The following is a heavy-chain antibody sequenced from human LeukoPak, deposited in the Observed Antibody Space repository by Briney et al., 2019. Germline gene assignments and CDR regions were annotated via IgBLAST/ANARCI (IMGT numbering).Heavy chain of an antibody. V-gene: IGHV3-33*01. D-gene: IGHD3-10*01. CDR3: ARDRYYGSESYYGFPPHFDY. Sequence: GGSLRLSCAASGFTFSSYGMHWVRQAPGKGLEWVAVIWYDGSNKYYADSVKGRFTISRDNSKNTLYLQMNSLRAEDTAVYYCARDRYYGSESYYGFPPHFDYWGQGTLVTVSS. J-gene: IGHJ4*02. CDR2: IWYDGSNK. CDR1: GFTFSSYG.